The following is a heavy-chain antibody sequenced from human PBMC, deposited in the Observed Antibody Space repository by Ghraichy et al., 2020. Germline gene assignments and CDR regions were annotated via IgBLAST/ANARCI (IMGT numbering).Heavy chain of an antibody. CDR3: STHRPDSVIFRYSLYMDV. D-gene: IGHD3-9*01. J-gene: IGHJ6*03. CDR2: IKSKTEGGTT. CDR1: GFTFSDAW. Sequence: GGSLRLSCAASGFTFSDAWMSWVRQAPGKGLEWVGRIKSKTEGGTTDYAAPVKGRFTISSDDSKNTLYLQMDSLTTADPVVYYCSTHRPDSVIFRYSLYMDVWGKGTTVTVSS. V-gene: IGHV3-15*01.